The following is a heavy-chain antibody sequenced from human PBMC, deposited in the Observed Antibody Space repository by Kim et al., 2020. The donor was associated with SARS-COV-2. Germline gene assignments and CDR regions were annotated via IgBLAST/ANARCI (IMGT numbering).Heavy chain of an antibody. Sequence: STSYADSVKGRFTISRDNSKNTLYLQMNSLRAADTAVYYCARLEVGALDYWGQGTLVTVSS. CDR3: ARLEVGALDY. CDR2: ST. V-gene: IGHV3-53*01. D-gene: IGHD1-26*01. J-gene: IGHJ4*02.